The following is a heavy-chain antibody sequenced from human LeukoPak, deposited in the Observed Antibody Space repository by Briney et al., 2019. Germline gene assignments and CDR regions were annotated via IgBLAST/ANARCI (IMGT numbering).Heavy chain of an antibody. J-gene: IGHJ3*02. CDR2: ISGSGGST. CDR1: GFTFSSYA. Sequence: GGSLRLSCAASGFTFSSYAMSWVRQAPGKGLEWVSAISGSGGSTYYADSVKGRFTISRDNSKNTLYLQMNSLRAEDTAVYYCARDREVLWFGEPDAFDIWGQGTMVTVSS. D-gene: IGHD3-10*01. CDR3: ARDREVLWFGEPDAFDI. V-gene: IGHV3-23*01.